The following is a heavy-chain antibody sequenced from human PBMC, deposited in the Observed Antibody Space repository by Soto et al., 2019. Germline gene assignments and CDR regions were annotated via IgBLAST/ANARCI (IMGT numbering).Heavy chain of an antibody. J-gene: IGHJ2*01. CDR2: ISPHNAKT. CDR3: VREAGDYDWYFDL. CDR1: GYTFSSRG. Sequence: QAQLVQSGPEVKEPGASVKVSCKASGYTFSSRGIYWVRQAPGQGLEWMGWISPHNAKTHYAQSLQGRVTLTTDTSTNTAYMDLRSLRSDDTAVYFCVREAGDYDWYFDLWGRGTPVTVSS. D-gene: IGHD4-17*01. V-gene: IGHV1-18*01.